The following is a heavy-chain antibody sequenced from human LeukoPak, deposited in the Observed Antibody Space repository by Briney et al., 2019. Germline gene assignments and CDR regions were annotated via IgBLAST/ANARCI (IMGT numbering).Heavy chain of an antibody. CDR2: IYGSEST. Sequence: SETLSLTCTVSGGSISSYYWNWIRQPPGKGLEWIGYIYGSESTNYNHSLKSRVTISVDTSKNQFSLKLSSVTAADTAVYYCARDLISGYRGNRFDPWSQGTLVTVSS. CDR1: GGSISSYY. V-gene: IGHV4-4*08. J-gene: IGHJ5*02. CDR3: ARDLISGYRGNRFDP. D-gene: IGHD3-22*01.